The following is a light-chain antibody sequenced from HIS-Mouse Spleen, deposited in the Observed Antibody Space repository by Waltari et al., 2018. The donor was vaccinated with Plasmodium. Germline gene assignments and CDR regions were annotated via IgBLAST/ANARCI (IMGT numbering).Light chain of an antibody. CDR2: GAS. V-gene: IGKV3-15*01. J-gene: IGKJ2*01. Sequence: EIVMTQSQATLSVSPGERATRSSTASQSVSINLAWYQQKHGQAPRLLIYGASTRATGIPARFSGSGSGTEFTLTISSMQSEDFAVYYCQQYNNWPPYTFGQGTKLEIK. CDR3: QQYNNWPPYT. CDR1: QSVSIN.